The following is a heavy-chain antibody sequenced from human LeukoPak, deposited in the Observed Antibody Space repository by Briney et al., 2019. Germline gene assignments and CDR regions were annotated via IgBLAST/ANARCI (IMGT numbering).Heavy chain of an antibody. D-gene: IGHD4-23*01. J-gene: IGHJ4*02. V-gene: IGHV4-39*07. CDR3: ARDLKIYGGSFDY. Sequence: SETLSLTCTVSGGSISSSSYYWGWVRQPPGKGLEWVGRIYYSGSTYYNPSLKSRVTISVDTSKNQFSLKLSSVTAADTAVYYCARDLKIYGGSFDYWGQGTLVTVSS. CDR1: GGSISSSSYY. CDR2: IYYSGST.